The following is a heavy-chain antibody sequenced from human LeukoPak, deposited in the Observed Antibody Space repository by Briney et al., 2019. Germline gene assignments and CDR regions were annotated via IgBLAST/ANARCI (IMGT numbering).Heavy chain of an antibody. V-gene: IGHV1-8*01. CDR2: MNPNSGNT. J-gene: IGHJ4*02. CDR1: GYTFTSYD. D-gene: IGHD2-15*01. Sequence: ASVKVSCKASGYTFTSYDINWVRQATGQGLEWMGWMNPNSGNTGYAQRFQGRVTMTRNASIRTAYMELSSLGSEDPAVYYCARGASLRAVVVGASTSPPMPYDFWGQGTLVTVSS. CDR3: ARGASLRAVVVGASTSPPMPYDF.